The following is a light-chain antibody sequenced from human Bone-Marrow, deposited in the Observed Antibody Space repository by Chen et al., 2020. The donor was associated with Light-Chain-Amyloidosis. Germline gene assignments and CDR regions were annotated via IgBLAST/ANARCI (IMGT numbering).Light chain of an antibody. CDR3: QVWDRSSDRPV. CDR2: DDS. Sequence: SYVLTQPSSVSVAPGQTATIACGGNNIGSTSVHWYQQTPGQAPLLVVYDDSDRPSGIPERLSGSNCGNTATLTISRGEAGDEADYYRQVWDRSSDRPVFGGGTKLTVL. CDR1: NIGSTS. V-gene: IGLV3-21*02. J-gene: IGLJ3*02.